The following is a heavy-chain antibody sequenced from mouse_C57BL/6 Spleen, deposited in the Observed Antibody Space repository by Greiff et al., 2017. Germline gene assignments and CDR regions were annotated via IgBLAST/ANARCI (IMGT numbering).Heavy chain of an antibody. CDR2: IYPGSGST. D-gene: IGHD1-1*01. Sequence: PGQGLEWIGDIYPGSGSTNYNEKFKSKATLTVDTSSSTAYMQLSSLTSEDSAVYYCARRGDYYGSSSFAYWGQGTLVTVSA. J-gene: IGHJ3*01. CDR3: ARRGDYYGSSSFAY. V-gene: IGHV1-55*01.